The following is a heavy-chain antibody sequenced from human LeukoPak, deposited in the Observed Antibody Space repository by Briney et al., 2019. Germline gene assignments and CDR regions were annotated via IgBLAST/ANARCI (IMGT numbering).Heavy chain of an antibody. D-gene: IGHD3-22*01. CDR3: AKGARDSSGYLPKYYFDY. CDR2: ISGSGGST. V-gene: IGHV3-23*01. Sequence: GGSLRLSCAASGFTFSSYAMSWVRQAPGKGLEWVSAISGSGGSTYYADSVKGRFTISRDNSKNTLYLQMNSLRAEDTAVYYCAKGARDSSGYLPKYYFDYWGQGTLVTVSS. J-gene: IGHJ4*02. CDR1: GFTFSSYA.